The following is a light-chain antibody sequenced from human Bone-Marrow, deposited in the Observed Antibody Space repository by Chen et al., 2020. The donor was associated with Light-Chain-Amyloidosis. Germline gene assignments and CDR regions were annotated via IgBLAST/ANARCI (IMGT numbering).Light chain of an antibody. Sequence: QSVLTQPPSAAGTPGQRVTISCSGSGSNIGTNPVNWYHQLPGTAPKLHIYTDKHRPSGVPDRFSCSKSGTSASLAISGLQSEDEADYYCSAWDDSLNGPVFGTGTKVTVL. CDR3: SAWDDSLNGPV. J-gene: IGLJ1*01. V-gene: IGLV1-44*01. CDR1: GSNIGTNP. CDR2: TDK.